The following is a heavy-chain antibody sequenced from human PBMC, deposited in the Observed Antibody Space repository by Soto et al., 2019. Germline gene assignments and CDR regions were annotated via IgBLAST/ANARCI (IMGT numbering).Heavy chain of an antibody. D-gene: IGHD1-1*01. CDR3: ARHSNEYRKSLDY. Sequence: SETLSLTCTVSGVSVSGYYWSWIRQPPGKGLEWIAYIYYSGSSNSNPFLKSRVSISVDTSKNQFSLKLSSVTAADTAVYYCARHSNEYRKSLDYWGRGTLVTVS. J-gene: IGHJ4*02. V-gene: IGHV4-59*08. CDR2: IYYSGSS. CDR1: GVSVSGYY.